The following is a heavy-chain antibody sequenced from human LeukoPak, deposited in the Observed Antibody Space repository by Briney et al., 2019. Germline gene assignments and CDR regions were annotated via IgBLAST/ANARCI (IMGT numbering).Heavy chain of an antibody. J-gene: IGHJ4*02. D-gene: IGHD2-2*01. CDR2: ISRSGSDI. Sequence: GGSLRLSCAASGFTFSSYSMNWVRQAPGKGLEWVSSISRSGSDIYYADSVKGRFTISRDNAKNSLYLQMNSLRAEDTAVYYCARLGYCSSASCQTWGQGTLVTVSS. V-gene: IGHV3-21*01. CDR3: ARLGYCSSASCQT. CDR1: GFTFSSYS.